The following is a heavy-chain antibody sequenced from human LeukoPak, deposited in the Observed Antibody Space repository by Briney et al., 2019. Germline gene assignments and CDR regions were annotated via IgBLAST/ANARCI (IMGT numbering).Heavy chain of an antibody. CDR2: FNPYSGDT. CDR1: GYTFTGYH. Sequence: ASVKVSCKASGYTFTGYHIHWLRQAPRQGLEWMGRFNPYSGDTNFAQKFQGRVTMTRDTSITTAYMDLSSLTPDDTAVYFCARDQGSLTRSWYTGYWGQGTQVTVSS. CDR3: ARDQGSLTRSWYTGY. V-gene: IGHV1-2*06. J-gene: IGHJ4*02. D-gene: IGHD6-13*01.